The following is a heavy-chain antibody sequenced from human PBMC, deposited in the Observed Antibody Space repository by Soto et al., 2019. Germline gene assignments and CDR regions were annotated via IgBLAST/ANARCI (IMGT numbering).Heavy chain of an antibody. J-gene: IGHJ6*02. Sequence: SETLSLTCAVSGYSISSGYYWGWIRQPPGKGLEWIGSIYHSGSTYYNPSLKSRVTISVDTSKNQFSLKLSSVTAADTAVYYCARDQFVAVPAAIEDYYYGMDVWGQGTTVTVSS. CDR2: IYHSGST. CDR3: ARDQFVAVPAAIEDYYYGMDV. V-gene: IGHV4-38-2*02. D-gene: IGHD2-2*02. CDR1: GYSISSGYY.